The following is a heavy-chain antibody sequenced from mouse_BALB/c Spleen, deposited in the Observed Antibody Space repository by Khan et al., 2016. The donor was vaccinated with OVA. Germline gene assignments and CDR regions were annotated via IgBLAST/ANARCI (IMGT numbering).Heavy chain of an antibody. J-gene: IGHJ3*01. CDR1: GYTFTSYW. V-gene: IGHV1-61*01. D-gene: IGHD2-2*01. CDR3: TTREKYGYDPSWFEY. CDR2: IDPSDSDT. Sequence: QVQLQQSGAELVRPGASVKLSCKASGYTFTSYWMNWVKQRPGQGLEWIGMIDPSDSDTHYNQMFKDKATLTVDKSSSTAYMQLSSLTSEDSAVYYYTTREKYGYDPSWFEYWGQGTLVTVSA.